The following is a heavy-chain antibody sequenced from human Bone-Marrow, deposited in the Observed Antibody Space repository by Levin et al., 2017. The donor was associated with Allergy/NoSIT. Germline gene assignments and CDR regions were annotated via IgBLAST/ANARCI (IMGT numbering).Heavy chain of an antibody. V-gene: IGHV3-72*01. CDR2: AKNRANIGAT. CDR3: TGPSKTYASDY. CDR1: GFTARDHY. D-gene: IGHD2-2*01. J-gene: IGHJ4*02. Sequence: AGGSLRLSCAASGFTARDHYMDWLRQAPGKGLEWIGRAKNRANIGATEYAASLKVRFIISTADSRNSVYLQMNSLKTEDTAVSYCTGPSKTYASDYWDQGMVVTVAS.